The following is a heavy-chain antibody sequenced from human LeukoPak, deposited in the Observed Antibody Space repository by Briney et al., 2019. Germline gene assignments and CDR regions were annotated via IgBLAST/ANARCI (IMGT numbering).Heavy chain of an antibody. V-gene: IGHV4-4*07. CDR3: ASLMAVPPRNYYDSSGYYYTPLGGFDY. J-gene: IGHJ4*02. Sequence: SETLSLTCTVSGGSISSYYWSWIRQPAGKGLEWIGRIYTSGSTNYNPSLKSRVTMSVDTSKNQFSLKLSSVTAADTAVYYCASLMAVPPRNYYDSSGYYYTPLGGFDYWGQGTLVTVSS. CDR2: IYTSGST. D-gene: IGHD3-22*01. CDR1: GGSISSYY.